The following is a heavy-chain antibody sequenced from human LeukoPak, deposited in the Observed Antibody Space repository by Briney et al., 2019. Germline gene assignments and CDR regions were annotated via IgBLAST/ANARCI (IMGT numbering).Heavy chain of an antibody. CDR3: ARGGWYYYDSSGYYFFDY. D-gene: IGHD3-22*01. CDR2: IYYSGST. CDR1: GGSISSYY. V-gene: IGHV4-59*01. J-gene: IGHJ4*02. Sequence: KPSETLSLTCTVSGGSISSYYWSWIRQPPGKGLEWIGYIYYSGSTNYNPSLKSRVTISVDTSKNQFSLKLSSVTAADTAVYYCARGGWYYYDSSGYYFFDYWGQGTLVTVSS.